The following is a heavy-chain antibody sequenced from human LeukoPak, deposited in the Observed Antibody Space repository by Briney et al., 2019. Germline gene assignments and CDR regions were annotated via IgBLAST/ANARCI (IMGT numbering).Heavy chain of an antibody. Sequence: SETLSLTCTVSGGSISSGDYYWSWIRQPPGKGLEWIGYIYYSGSTNYNPSLKSRVTISVDTSKNQFSLKLSSVTAADTAVYYCARELWGTGAFDIWGQGTMVTVSS. D-gene: IGHD3-16*01. CDR3: ARELWGTGAFDI. V-gene: IGHV4-61*08. J-gene: IGHJ3*02. CDR1: GGSISSGDYY. CDR2: IYYSGST.